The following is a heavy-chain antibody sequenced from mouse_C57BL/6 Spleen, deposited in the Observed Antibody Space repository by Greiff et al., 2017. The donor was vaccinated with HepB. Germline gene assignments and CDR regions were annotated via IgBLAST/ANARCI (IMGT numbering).Heavy chain of an antibody. Sequence: EVHLVESGGDLVKPGGSLKLSCAASGFTFSSYGMSWVRQTPDKRLEWVATISSGGSYTYYPDSVKGRFTISRDNAKNTLYLQMSSLKSEDTAMYYCARHEDGKRGFDYWGQGTTLTVSS. CDR1: GFTFSSYG. CDR2: ISSGGSYT. V-gene: IGHV5-6*01. CDR3: ARHEDGKRGFDY. D-gene: IGHD2-1*01. J-gene: IGHJ2*01.